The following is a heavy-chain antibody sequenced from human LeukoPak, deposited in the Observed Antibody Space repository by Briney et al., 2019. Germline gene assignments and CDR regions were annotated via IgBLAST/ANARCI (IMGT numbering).Heavy chain of an antibody. D-gene: IGHD3-22*01. CDR2: ISSSSSYI. V-gene: IGHV3-21*01. CDR3: ARDPYYYDSSGYCFY. Sequence: GGSLRLSCAASGFTFSSYSMNWVRQAPGKGLEWVSSISSSSSYIYYADSVKGRFTISRDNAKNSLYLQMNSLRAEDTAVYYCARDPYYYDSSGYCFYWGQGTLVTVSS. J-gene: IGHJ4*02. CDR1: GFTFSSYS.